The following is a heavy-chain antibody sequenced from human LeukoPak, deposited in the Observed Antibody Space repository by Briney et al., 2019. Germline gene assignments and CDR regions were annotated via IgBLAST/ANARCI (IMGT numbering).Heavy chain of an antibody. J-gene: IGHJ4*02. Sequence: SETLSLTCAVAGGSTTSYFGSWIRQPPGKGLELRGYIYYSGRTKYNPSLKSRVTISVDTSKNQFSLKLNSLTTSDTAMYYCAIGGFHSDYWGQGTLVTVSS. CDR1: GGSTTSYF. D-gene: IGHD2-21*01. CDR2: IYYSGRT. V-gene: IGHV4-59*01. CDR3: AIGGFHSDY.